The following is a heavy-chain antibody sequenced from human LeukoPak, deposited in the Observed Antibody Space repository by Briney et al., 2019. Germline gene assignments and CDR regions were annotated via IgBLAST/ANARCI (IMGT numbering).Heavy chain of an antibody. Sequence: GGSLRLSCAASGFTFSSYSMNWVRQAPGRGLEWVSSISSSSSYIYYADSVKGRFTISRDNAKNSLYLRMNSLRAEDTAVYYCASGYNWKDHFDYWGQGTLVTVSS. CDR3: ASGYNWKDHFDY. CDR1: GFTFSSYS. V-gene: IGHV3-21*01. CDR2: ISSSSSYI. J-gene: IGHJ4*02. D-gene: IGHD1-1*01.